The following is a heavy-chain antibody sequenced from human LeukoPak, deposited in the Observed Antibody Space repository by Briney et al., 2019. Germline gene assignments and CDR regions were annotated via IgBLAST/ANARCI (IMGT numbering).Heavy chain of an antibody. V-gene: IGHV1-46*01. J-gene: IGHJ5*02. CDR1: GYTFTSYY. CDR3: ARRGVRYYGSGSYRINWFDP. Sequence: ASVKVSCKASGYTFTSYYMHWVRQAPGQGLEWMGIINPSGGSTSYAQKFQGRVTMTRDTSTSTVYMELSSLRSEDTAVYYCARRGVRYYGSGSYRINWFDPWGQGTLVTVSS. D-gene: IGHD3-10*01. CDR2: INPSGGST.